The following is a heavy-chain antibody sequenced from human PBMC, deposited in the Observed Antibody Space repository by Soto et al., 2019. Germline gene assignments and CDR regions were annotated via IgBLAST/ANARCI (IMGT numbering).Heavy chain of an antibody. CDR3: ARDEGLYGSGSYWPDY. Sequence: QVQLVESGGGVVQPGRSLRLSCAPSGFTFSSYGMHWVRQAPGKGLEWVSVIWYDGSIKYYADSVKGRFTISRDNSKNTLYLQMSPLRAEDTAVYYCARDEGLYGSGSYWPDYWGQGTLVTVSS. V-gene: IGHV3-33*01. CDR1: GFTFSSYG. D-gene: IGHD3-10*01. CDR2: IWYDGSIK. J-gene: IGHJ4*02.